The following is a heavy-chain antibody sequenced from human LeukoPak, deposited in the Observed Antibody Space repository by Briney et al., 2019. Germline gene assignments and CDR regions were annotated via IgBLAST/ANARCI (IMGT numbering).Heavy chain of an antibody. Sequence: GGSLRLSCAASGFTFSSYSMNWVRQAPGKGLEWVSYISSSSSTIYYADSVKGRFTISRDNAKNSLYLQMNSLRDEDTAVYYCARDSVDGPYGDYSFGHWGQGTLVTVSS. V-gene: IGHV3-48*02. CDR2: ISSSSSTI. J-gene: IGHJ4*02. CDR3: ARDSVDGPYGDYSFGH. D-gene: IGHD4-17*01. CDR1: GFTFSSYS.